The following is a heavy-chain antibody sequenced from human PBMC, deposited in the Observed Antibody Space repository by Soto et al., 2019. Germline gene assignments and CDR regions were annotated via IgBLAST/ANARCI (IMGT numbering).Heavy chain of an antibody. J-gene: IGHJ1*01. Sequence: ETLSLTCTVSGFTFSSYAMSWVRQAPGKGLEWVSAISGSGGSTYYADSVKGRFTISRDNSKNTLYLQMNSLRAEDTAVYYCAKTISESSIAAAGTGEYFQHWGQGTLVTVSS. D-gene: IGHD6-13*01. CDR2: ISGSGGST. V-gene: IGHV3-23*01. CDR1: GFTFSSYA. CDR3: AKTISESSIAAAGTGEYFQH.